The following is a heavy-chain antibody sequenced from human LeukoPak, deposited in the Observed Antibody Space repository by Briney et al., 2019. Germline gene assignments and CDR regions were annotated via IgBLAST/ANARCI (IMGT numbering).Heavy chain of an antibody. Sequence: ASVKVSCKISGYIFTTYHITWVRQAPGQGLEWMGWISVYDGNTISAPSLQARVIMTADTSTRTAYMELRSLRADDTAVYYCARYEHHNYFDYWGQGTHVTVSS. V-gene: IGHV1-18*01. CDR2: ISVYDGNT. J-gene: IGHJ4*02. CDR3: ARYEHHNYFDY. CDR1: GYIFTTYH. D-gene: IGHD1/OR15-1a*01.